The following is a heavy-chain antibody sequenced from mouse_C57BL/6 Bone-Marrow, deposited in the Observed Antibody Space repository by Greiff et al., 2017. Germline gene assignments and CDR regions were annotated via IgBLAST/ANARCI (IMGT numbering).Heavy chain of an antibody. D-gene: IGHD1-1*01. CDR2: IYPGSGST. V-gene: IGHV1-55*01. J-gene: IGHJ1*03. CDR1: GYTFTSYW. CDR3: ARSDYYGSSDWYFDV. Sequence: QVHVKQPGAELVKPGASVKMSCKASGYTFTSYWITWVKQRPGQGLEWIGDIYPGSGSTNYNEKFKSKATLTVDTSSSTAYMQLSSLTSEDSAVYYCARSDYYGSSDWYFDVWGTGTTVTGSS.